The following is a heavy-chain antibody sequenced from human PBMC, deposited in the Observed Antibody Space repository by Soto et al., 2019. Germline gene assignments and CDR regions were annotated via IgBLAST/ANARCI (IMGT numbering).Heavy chain of an antibody. J-gene: IGHJ4*02. D-gene: IGHD3-16*01. CDR2: ISGNGIDT. CDR3: AKGRGEGYFDY. CDR1: RFGFSNHV. Sequence: PGGSLRLSCPASRFGFSNHVMGWVRQAPGKGLEWVSCISGNGIDTYYADSVKGRFTISRDNSKNTLYLQLNSLRPEDTAVFYCAKGRGEGYFDYWGQGTPVTFSS. V-gene: IGHV3-23*01.